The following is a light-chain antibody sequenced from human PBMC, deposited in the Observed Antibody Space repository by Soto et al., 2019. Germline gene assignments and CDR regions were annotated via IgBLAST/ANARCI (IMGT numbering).Light chain of an antibody. V-gene: IGKV3-15*01. CDR3: QQYSDWRPQ. J-gene: IGKJ1*01. CDR1: HSVSSS. Sequence: EIVMTQSPATLSVSPGERATLFCRASHSVSSSLAWYQQKPGQAPRLLIHGASTRATGIPARFRGRGSGTEFTLTISSLQSEDFAVYYCQQYSDWRPQFGQGTKVDI. CDR2: GAS.